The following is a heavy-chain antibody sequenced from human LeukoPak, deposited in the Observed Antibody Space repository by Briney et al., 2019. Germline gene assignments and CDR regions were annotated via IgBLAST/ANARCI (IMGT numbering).Heavy chain of an antibody. D-gene: IGHD2-2*02. Sequence: PGGSLRLSCAASGFTFSSYSMNWVRQAPGKGLEWVSSISSSSSYIYYADSVKGRFTISRDNAKNSLYLQMNSLRAEDTAVYYCARVGVVPAAIPVDGSDPWGQGTLVTVSS. V-gene: IGHV3-21*01. CDR3: ARVGVVPAAIPVDGSDP. J-gene: IGHJ5*02. CDR2: ISSSSSYI. CDR1: GFTFSSYS.